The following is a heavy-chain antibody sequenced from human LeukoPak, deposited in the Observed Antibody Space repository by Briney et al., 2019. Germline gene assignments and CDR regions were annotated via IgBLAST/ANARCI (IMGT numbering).Heavy chain of an antibody. CDR3: VKDLNGTWSFDY. CDR1: GLTFSVYF. CDR2: ISSNEYDT. J-gene: IGHJ4*02. D-gene: IGHD2-8*01. V-gene: IGHV3-64D*06. Sequence: PGGSLRLSCSASGLTFSVYFMHWVRQAPGKGLGYVSSISSNEYDTYYADSVKGRFTIFRDNSKNTLFLQKSSLSAEDTAVYYCVKDLNGTWSFDYWGQGTLVTVSS.